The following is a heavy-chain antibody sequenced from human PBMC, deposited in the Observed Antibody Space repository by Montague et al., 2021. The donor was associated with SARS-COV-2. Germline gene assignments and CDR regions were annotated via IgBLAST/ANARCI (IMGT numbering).Heavy chain of an antibody. Sequence: SETLSLTCTVSGGSISSSSYYRGWIRQPPGKGLEWIGSIYYTGSTYYNPSLKGRVTISVDTSKNQFSLKLSSVTAADTAVYYCARDTRIAMLVVVTRYGLDVWGQGTTVTVSS. D-gene: IGHD3-22*01. J-gene: IGHJ6*02. CDR1: GGSISSSSYY. CDR2: IYYTGST. CDR3: ARDTRIAMLVVVTRYGLDV. V-gene: IGHV4-39*07.